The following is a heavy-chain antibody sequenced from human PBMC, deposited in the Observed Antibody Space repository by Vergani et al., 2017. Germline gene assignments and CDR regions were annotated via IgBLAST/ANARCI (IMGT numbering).Heavy chain of an antibody. Sequence: QVQLVQSGAEVKKPGASVKVSCKASGYTFTSYGISWVRQAPGQGLDWMGWISAYNGNTNYAQKFQGRVTITADKSTSTAYMELSSLRSEDTAVYYCAREYGAAAGTGMGWFDPWGQGTLVTVSS. CDR1: GYTFTSYG. J-gene: IGHJ5*02. CDR2: ISAYNGNT. V-gene: IGHV1-18*01. D-gene: IGHD6-13*01. CDR3: AREYGAAAGTGMGWFDP.